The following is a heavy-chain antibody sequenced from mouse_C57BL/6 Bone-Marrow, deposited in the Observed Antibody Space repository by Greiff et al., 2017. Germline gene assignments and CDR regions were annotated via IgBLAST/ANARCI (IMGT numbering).Heavy chain of an antibody. CDR2: ISSGGSYT. V-gene: IGHV5-6*01. J-gene: IGHJ3*01. CDR3: ARQGDGYPFAY. D-gene: IGHD2-3*01. CDR1: GFTFSSYG. Sequence: EVQRVESGGDLVKPGGSLKLSCAASGFTFSSYGMSWVRQTPDQRLEWVATISSGGSYTYYPDSVKGRFTITRDNSNNTLYLQMSSLKSEDTAVYYCARQGDGYPFAYWGQGTLVTVSA.